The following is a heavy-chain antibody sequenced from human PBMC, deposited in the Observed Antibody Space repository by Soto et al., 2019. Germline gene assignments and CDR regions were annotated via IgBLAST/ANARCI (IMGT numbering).Heavy chain of an antibody. CDR2: ITSRADTI. J-gene: IGHJ4*02. CDR3: ARELIVVAGSYFDY. CDR1: GFTFSDYY. V-gene: IGHV3-11*01. D-gene: IGHD6-19*01. Sequence: PGGSLRLSCAASGFTFSDYYMSWIRQAPGKGLEWVSHITSRADTIYYADSVKGRFTISRDNAKSSLYLQMNGLRAEDTAVYYCARELIVVAGSYFDYWGQGSLVTVSS.